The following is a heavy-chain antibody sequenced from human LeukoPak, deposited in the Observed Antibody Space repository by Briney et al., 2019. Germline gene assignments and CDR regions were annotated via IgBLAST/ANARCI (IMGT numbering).Heavy chain of an antibody. CDR2: ISYDGSNK. Sequence: GTSLRLSCAASGFTFSDYGMHWVRQAPGKGLEWVAVISYDGSNKYYADSVKGLFTISRDNSKNTMYLQMNSLGLEDTAVYYCAKGITSNDAFDIWGQGTMVTVS. CDR3: AKGITSNDAFDI. CDR1: GFTFSDYG. J-gene: IGHJ3*02. V-gene: IGHV3-30*18. D-gene: IGHD3-10*01.